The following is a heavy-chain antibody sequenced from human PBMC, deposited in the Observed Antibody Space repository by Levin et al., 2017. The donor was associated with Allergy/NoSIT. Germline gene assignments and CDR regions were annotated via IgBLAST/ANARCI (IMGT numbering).Heavy chain of an antibody. CDR3: AKDVYGSGWYPHGNDAVEM. V-gene: IGHV3-30*18. D-gene: IGHD6-19*01. CDR2: ISSDGRKK. Sequence: SLRLSSAASGFTFRSYGMHWVRQAPGKGLEWVAVISSDGRKKFYADSVKGRFTTSRDNSKNTLDLQMNSLRAEDTAVYYCAKDVYGSGWYPHGNDAVEMWGQGAKVSVSS. J-gene: IGHJ3*02. CDR1: GFTFRSYG.